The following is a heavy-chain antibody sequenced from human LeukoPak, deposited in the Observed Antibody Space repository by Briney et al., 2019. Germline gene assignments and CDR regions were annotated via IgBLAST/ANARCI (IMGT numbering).Heavy chain of an antibody. J-gene: IGHJ4*02. CDR2: IYYSGST. D-gene: IGHD1-26*01. Sequence: SETLSLTCTVSGGSISSGGYYWSWIRQPPGKGLEWIGSIYYSGSTYYNPSLKSRVTISVDTSKNQFSPKLSSVTAADTAVYYCARAEIVGATTYYFDYWGQGTLVTVSS. V-gene: IGHV4-39*01. CDR1: GGSISSGGYY. CDR3: ARAEIVGATTYYFDY.